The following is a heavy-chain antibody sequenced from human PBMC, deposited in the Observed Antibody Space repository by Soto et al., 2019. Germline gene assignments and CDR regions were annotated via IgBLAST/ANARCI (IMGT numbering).Heavy chain of an antibody. J-gene: IGHJ4*02. Sequence: PSETLSLTCTVSGGSISNYYWSWVRQPPGKGLEWIGYIYDSGSTNYNPSLKSRVTIPVDTSKNQFSLRLTSVTAADTAVYYCAAATRYWGQGTLVTVSS. CDR1: GGSISNYY. CDR2: IYDSGST. D-gene: IGHD2-15*01. V-gene: IGHV4-59*01. CDR3: AAATRY.